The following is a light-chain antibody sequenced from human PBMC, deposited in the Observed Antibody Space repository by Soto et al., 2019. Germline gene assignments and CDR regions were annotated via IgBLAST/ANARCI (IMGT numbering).Light chain of an antibody. J-gene: IGLJ1*01. CDR1: GSDVGGYNY. CDR3: SSYTTTDTYV. Sequence: QSVLTQPASGSGSPGQSITISCTGTGSDVGGYNYVSWFQQYPGKAPELMIYDVNTRPSGVSNRFSGSKSGNTASLTISGLPAEDEADYYCSSYTTTDTYVFGTGTKLTVL. CDR2: DVN. V-gene: IGLV2-14*01.